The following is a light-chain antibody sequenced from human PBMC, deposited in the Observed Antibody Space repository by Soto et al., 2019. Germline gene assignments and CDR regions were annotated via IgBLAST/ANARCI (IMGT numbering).Light chain of an antibody. Sequence: EIVMTQSPATLSASPGERAPLSCRASESVRTSLAWYQQKPGQAPRLLIYGASNRATGIPDRFSGSGSGTDFTLTISRLEPEDFAVYYCHQYGSSQTFGQGTKVDIK. V-gene: IGKV3-20*01. CDR3: HQYGSSQT. CDR1: ESVRTS. J-gene: IGKJ1*01. CDR2: GAS.